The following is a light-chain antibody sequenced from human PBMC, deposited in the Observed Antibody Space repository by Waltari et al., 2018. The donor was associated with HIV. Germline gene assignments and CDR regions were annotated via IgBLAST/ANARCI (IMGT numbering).Light chain of an antibody. CDR2: GAS. J-gene: IGKJ5*01. CDR3: QQYSSSIT. V-gene: IGKV3-20*01. Sequence: EIVLTQSPGTLSLSPGERATLSCRASQSISSSSLAWYQQKPGQAPRLLIYGASTRATGIPDRFSGSGSGTDFTLTVSGLEPEDFAVYYCQQYSSSITFGQGTRLEIK. CDR1: QSISSSS.